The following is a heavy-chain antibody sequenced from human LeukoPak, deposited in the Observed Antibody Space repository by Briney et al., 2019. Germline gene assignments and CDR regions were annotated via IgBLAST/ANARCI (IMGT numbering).Heavy chain of an antibody. CDR3: ARWAGRDFDSSGYLRD. CDR2: MYYSGST. CDR1: GDSISNYY. D-gene: IGHD3-22*01. J-gene: IGHJ4*02. Sequence: SETLSLTCTASGDSISNYYWNWIRQTPGKGLEWIVYMYYSGSTNYNPSLRSRVTVSVDTSKNQSSLKLNSVTAADTAVYYCARWAGRDFDSSGYLRDWGQGVLVTVSS. V-gene: IGHV4-59*01.